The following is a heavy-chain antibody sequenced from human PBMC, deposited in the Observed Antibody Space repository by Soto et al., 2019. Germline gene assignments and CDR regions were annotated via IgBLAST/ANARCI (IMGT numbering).Heavy chain of an antibody. CDR1: GYSFTSYW. V-gene: IGHV5-51*01. J-gene: IGHJ6*02. CDR3: ARQTLGYCTNGGIPPGGSYHYYGMDV. CDR2: IYPGDSDT. D-gene: IGHD2-8*01. Sequence: PGESLKISCKGSGYSFTSYWIGWVRQMPGKGLEWMGIIYPGDSDTRYSPSFQGQVTIPADKSISTAYLQWSSLKASDTAMYYWARQTLGYCTNGGIPPGGSYHYYGMDVWGQGTTVTVSS.